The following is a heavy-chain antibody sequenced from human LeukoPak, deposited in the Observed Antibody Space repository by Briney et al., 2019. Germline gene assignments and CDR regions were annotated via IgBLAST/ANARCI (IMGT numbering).Heavy chain of an antibody. CDR3: ARDRHSSGWEIIDY. V-gene: IGHV1-18*01. Sequence: ASVKVSCKASGYTFTSYGIIWVRQAPGQGLERMGWISAYNGNTNYTQKLQGRVTMTTDTSTSTAYMELRSLRSDDTAVYYCARDRHSSGWEIIDYWGQGTLVTVSS. CDR2: ISAYNGNT. CDR1: GYTFTSYG. D-gene: IGHD6-19*01. J-gene: IGHJ4*02.